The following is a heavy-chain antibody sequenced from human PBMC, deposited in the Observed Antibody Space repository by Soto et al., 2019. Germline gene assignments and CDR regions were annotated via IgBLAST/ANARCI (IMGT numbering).Heavy chain of an antibody. D-gene: IGHD6-6*01. CDR1: GGSISSGGYY. Sequence: SETLSLTCTVSGGSISSGGYYWSWIRQHPGKGLEWIGYIYYSGSTYYNPSLKSRVTISVDTSKNQFSLKLSSVTAADTALYFCARGFGSSSFFFFAFDIWGQGTMVTVSS. V-gene: IGHV4-31*03. CDR2: IYYSGST. J-gene: IGHJ3*02. CDR3: ARGFGSSSFFFFAFDI.